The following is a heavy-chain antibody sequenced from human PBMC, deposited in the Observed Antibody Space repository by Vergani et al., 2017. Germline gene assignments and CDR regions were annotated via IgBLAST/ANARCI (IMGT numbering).Heavy chain of an antibody. CDR1: GFTFSSYA. CDR3: ARELYYYGSGSSNYYYGMDV. J-gene: IGHJ6*02. Sequence: QVQLVESGGGVVQPGGSLRLSCAASGFTFSSYAMHWVRQAPGKGLEWVAVISYDGSNKYYADSVKGRFTISRDNSKNTLYLQMNSLRAEDTAVYYCARELYYYGSGSSNYYYGMDVWGQGTTVTVS. V-gene: IGHV3-30*01. D-gene: IGHD3-10*01. CDR2: ISYDGSNK.